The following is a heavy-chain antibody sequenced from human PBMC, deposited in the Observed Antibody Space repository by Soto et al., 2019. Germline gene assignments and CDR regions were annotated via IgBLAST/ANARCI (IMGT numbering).Heavy chain of an antibody. D-gene: IGHD3-3*01. CDR1: GYTFTSYG. CDR3: ARNSWSGYYSNWFDP. J-gene: IGHJ5*02. V-gene: IGHV1-18*01. Sequence: GVSVKVSCKASGYTFTSYGISWARQAPGQGLEWMGWISAYNGNTNYAQKLQGRVTMTTDTSTSTAYMELRSLRSDDTAVYYCARNSWSGYYSNWFDPWGQGTPVTVSS. CDR2: ISAYNGNT.